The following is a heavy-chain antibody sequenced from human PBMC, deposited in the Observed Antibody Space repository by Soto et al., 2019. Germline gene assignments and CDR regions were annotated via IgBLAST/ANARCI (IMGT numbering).Heavy chain of an antibody. CDR3: ARERGGNV. CDR1: GLTVSSNH. V-gene: IGHV3-53*01. J-gene: IGHJ6*02. CDR2: IYSGGDT. Sequence: EVQLVESGGGLIQPGGSLRLSCAASGLTVSSNHMTWVRQAPGKGLEWISIIYSGGDTYHADSVKGRFTISRDNSKNMVYLQMNNLRTEDTAVYYCARERGGNVRGQGTTVTVSS. D-gene: IGHD3-10*01.